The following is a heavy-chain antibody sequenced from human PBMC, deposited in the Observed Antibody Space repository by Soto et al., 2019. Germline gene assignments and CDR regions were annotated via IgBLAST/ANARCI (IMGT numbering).Heavy chain of an antibody. D-gene: IGHD6-13*01. Sequence: SETLSLTCAVYGGSFSGYYWSCIRQPPGKGLEWIVEINHSGSTNYNPSLKSRVTISVDTSKNQFSLKLTSVTAADTAVYYCARGGDITAAGTYGYWGQGTLVT. V-gene: IGHV4-34*01. CDR3: ARGGDITAAGTYGY. CDR2: INHSGST. J-gene: IGHJ4*02. CDR1: GGSFSGYY.